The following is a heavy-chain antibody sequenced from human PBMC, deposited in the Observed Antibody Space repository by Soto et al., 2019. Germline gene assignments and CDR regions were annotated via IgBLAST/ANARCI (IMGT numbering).Heavy chain of an antibody. J-gene: IGHJ6*02. CDR1: GYTFTSYG. CDR3: ARDGAYYDSWSGYYTGDYYYGMDV. D-gene: IGHD3-3*01. Sequence: ASVKVSCKASGYTFTSYGISWVRQAPGQGLEWMGWISAYNGNTNYAQKLQGRVTMTTDTSTSTAYMELRSLRSDDTAVYYCARDGAYYDSWSGYYTGDYYYGMDVWGQGTTVNV. V-gene: IGHV1-18*04. CDR2: ISAYNGNT.